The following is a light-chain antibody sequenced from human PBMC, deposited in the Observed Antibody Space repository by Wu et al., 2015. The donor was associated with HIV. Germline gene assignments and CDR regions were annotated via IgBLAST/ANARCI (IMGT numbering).Light chain of an antibody. CDR3: QQGHSTPWT. CDR1: QTISGY. CDR2: GAS. J-gene: IGKJ1*01. Sequence: DIQMTQSPSSLSASIGDSVTITCRTSQTISGYLNWYQQKPGEAPKLLIYGASTLQSEVPSRFSGSGSGTHFTLTISSLQPEDFVGYYCQQGHSTPWTFGQGTKVEI. V-gene: IGKV1-39*01.